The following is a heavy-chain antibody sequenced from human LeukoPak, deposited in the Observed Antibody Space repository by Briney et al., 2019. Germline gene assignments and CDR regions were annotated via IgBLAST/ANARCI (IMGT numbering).Heavy chain of an antibody. CDR2: INPDGSEK. CDR3: ARDLAAWDV. CDR1: GFTFSNYW. V-gene: IGHV3-7*01. J-gene: IGHJ6*04. Sequence: PGGSLRLSCAASGFTFSNYWMSWVRQAPGNGLEWVANINPDGSEKYSVDSVTGRFTISRDNAENTMFLQMNTLRADDSAVYYCARDLAAWDVWGKGTTVTVSS.